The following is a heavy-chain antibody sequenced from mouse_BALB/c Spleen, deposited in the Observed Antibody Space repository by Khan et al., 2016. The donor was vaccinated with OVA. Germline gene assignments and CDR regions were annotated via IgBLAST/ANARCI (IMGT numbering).Heavy chain of an antibody. V-gene: IGHV5-15*02. D-gene: IGHD1-2*01. CDR3: ARGGGTAPFAY. J-gene: IGHJ3*01. Sequence: EVELVESGGGLVQPGGPRKLSCAASGFTFSDYGMAWVRRAPGKGPEWVAFISDLAYTIYYADTVTGRFTISRENAKNTLYLEMSSLRSEDTAIYYCARGGGTAPFAYWGLGTLVTVSA. CDR1: GFTFSDYG. CDR2: ISDLAYTI.